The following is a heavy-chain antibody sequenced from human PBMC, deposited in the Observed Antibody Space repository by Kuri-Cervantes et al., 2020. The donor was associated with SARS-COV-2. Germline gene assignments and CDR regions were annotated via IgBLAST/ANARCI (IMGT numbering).Heavy chain of an antibody. V-gene: IGHV4-34*01. CDR2: INHSGSA. D-gene: IGHD3-3*01. J-gene: IGHJ3*02. CDR1: GGSFSNFY. CDR3: ARASTTVFGVLIALFSSNAFDI. Sequence: SETLSLTCAVYGGSFSNFYWSWIRQPPGKGLEWIGEINHSGSANYNPSLKSRVTISVDKSKNQLSLKLSSVTAADTAVYYCARASTTVFGVLIALFSSNAFDIWGQGTIVTVSS.